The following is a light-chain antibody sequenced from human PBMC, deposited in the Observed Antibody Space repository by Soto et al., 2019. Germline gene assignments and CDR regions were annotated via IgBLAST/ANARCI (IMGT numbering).Light chain of an antibody. CDR2: CTS. CDR3: QQYDSFPLIA. Sequence: EIVLTQSPGTLSLSPGERATLSCRASQTVSSAYLGWYQQKPGQAPRLLIYCTSSRATGIPDRFSGSGSGTDFTLTISRLEPEDFAVYYCQQYDSFPLIAFGQGTRLEIK. V-gene: IGKV3-20*01. CDR1: QTVSSAY. J-gene: IGKJ5*01.